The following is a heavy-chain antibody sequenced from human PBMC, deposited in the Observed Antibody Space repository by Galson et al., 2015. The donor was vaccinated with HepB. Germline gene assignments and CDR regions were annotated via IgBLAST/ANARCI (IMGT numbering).Heavy chain of an antibody. CDR3: ARRGGSSDAFDI. Sequence: SVKVSCKASGYTFTSYAMHWVRQAPGQRLEWMGWINAGNGNTKYSQKFQGRVTITRDTSASTAYMELSSLRSEDTAVYYCARRGGSSDAFDIWGQGTMVTVSS. CDR1: GYTFTSYA. V-gene: IGHV1-3*01. D-gene: IGHD1-26*01. J-gene: IGHJ3*02. CDR2: INAGNGNT.